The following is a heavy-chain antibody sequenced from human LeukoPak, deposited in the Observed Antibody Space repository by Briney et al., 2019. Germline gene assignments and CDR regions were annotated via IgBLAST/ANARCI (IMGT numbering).Heavy chain of an antibody. J-gene: IGHJ4*02. CDR2: IKQDGSEK. V-gene: IGHV3-7*04. D-gene: IGHD3-10*01. Sequence: GGSLRLSCTASAFAFSNHAMSWVRQAPGKGLEWVANIKQDGSEKYYEDSVKGRFTISRDNAKNSLYLQMNSLRAEDTAVYYCARGVLPGDYWGQGTLVTVSS. CDR3: ARGVLPGDY. CDR1: AFAFSNHA.